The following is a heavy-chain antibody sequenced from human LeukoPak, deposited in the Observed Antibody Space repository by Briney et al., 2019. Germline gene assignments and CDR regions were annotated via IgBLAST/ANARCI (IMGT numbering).Heavy chain of an antibody. CDR1: GFTFSSYA. CDR2: ISGSGGST. CDR3: AKASAADILYNYGMDV. J-gene: IGHJ6*02. D-gene: IGHD6-25*01. Sequence: GGSLRLSCAASGFTFSSYAMSWLRQAPGKGLEWVSAISGSGGSTYYADSVKGRFTISRDNSKNTLYLQMNSLGAEDTAVYYCAKASAADILYNYGMDVWGQGTTVTVSS. V-gene: IGHV3-23*01.